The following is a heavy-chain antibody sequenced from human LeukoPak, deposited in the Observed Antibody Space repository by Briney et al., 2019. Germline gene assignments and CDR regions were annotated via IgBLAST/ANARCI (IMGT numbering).Heavy chain of an antibody. Sequence: GGSLRLSCAASGFTFSSYWMHRVRQAPGKGLVWVSHINSDGSSKNYADSVKGRFTISRDNAKKTLYLQMNSLRAEDTAVYYCARPGSAPFFFWGQGTLVTVSS. CDR2: INSDGSSK. D-gene: IGHD1-14*01. V-gene: IGHV3-74*01. CDR3: ARPGSAPFFF. J-gene: IGHJ4*02. CDR1: GFTFSSYW.